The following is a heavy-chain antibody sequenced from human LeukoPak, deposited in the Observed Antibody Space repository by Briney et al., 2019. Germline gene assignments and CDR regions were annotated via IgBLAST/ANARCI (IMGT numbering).Heavy chain of an antibody. CDR3: ARGLRWLHRPFDY. Sequence: SETLSLTCAVYGGSFSGYYWSWIRQPPGKGLEWIGEVNHSGSTNYSPSLKSRVTIPVDTSKNQFSLKLSSVTAADTAVYYCARGLRWLHRPFDYWGQGTLVTVSS. CDR1: GGSFSGYY. CDR2: VNHSGST. D-gene: IGHD5-24*01. J-gene: IGHJ4*02. V-gene: IGHV4-34*01.